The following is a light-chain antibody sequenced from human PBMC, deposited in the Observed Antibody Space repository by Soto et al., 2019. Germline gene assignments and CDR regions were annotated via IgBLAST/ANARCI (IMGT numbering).Light chain of an antibody. V-gene: IGKV3-15*01. CDR3: QQYNNWPPDRT. J-gene: IGKJ1*01. CDR1: QSVSSN. CDR2: GAS. Sequence: EIVMTQSPATLSASPGERATLSCRASQSVSSNLAWYQQKPGQAPRLLIYGASTRATGIPARFSGSGSGTEFTLTISSLQYEDFAIYFCQQYNNWPPDRTFGQGTKVEIK.